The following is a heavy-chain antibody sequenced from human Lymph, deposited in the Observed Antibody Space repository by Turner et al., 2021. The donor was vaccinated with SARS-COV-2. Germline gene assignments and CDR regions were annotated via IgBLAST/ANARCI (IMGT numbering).Heavy chain of an antibody. J-gene: IGHJ4*02. D-gene: IGHD4-17*01. Sequence: EVQLVEFGGGLVTRGGSLRTPCAASGFPFSTYSMNWVRQAPGNGLEWISSISSSSSYIYYADSVKGRFTISRDDAKNSLYLQMNSLIAEDTAVYYCARDIPTTADYFDYWGQGTLVTVSS. CDR3: ARDIPTTADYFDY. CDR2: ISSSSSYI. CDR1: GFPFSTYS. V-gene: IGHV3-21*01.